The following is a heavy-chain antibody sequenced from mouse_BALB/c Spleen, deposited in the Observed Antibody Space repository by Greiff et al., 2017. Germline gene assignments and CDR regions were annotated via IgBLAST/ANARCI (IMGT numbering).Heavy chain of an antibody. Sequence: VKVVESGPGLVAPSQSLSITCTVSGFSLTSYGVSWVRQPPGKGLEWLGVIWGDGSTNYHSALISRLSISKDNSKSQVFLKLNSLQTDDTATYYCANPIYDGYYTWFAYWGQGTLVTVSA. J-gene: IGHJ3*01. CDR1: GFSLTSYG. CDR3: ANPIYDGYYTWFAY. CDR2: IWGDGST. D-gene: IGHD2-3*01. V-gene: IGHV2-3*01.